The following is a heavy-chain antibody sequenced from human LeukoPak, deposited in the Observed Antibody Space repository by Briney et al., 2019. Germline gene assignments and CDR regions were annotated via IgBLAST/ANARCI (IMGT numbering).Heavy chain of an antibody. CDR3: ARGPDPVVRGPRRAFDL. CDR2: IYSGGST. V-gene: IGHV3-53*05. J-gene: IGHJ3*01. CDR1: GFTVSSNY. D-gene: IGHD3-10*01. Sequence: GGSLRLSCAASGFTVSSNYMSWVRQAPGKGLEWVSVIYSGGSTYYADSVKGRFTISRDDSKATMYLQMNSLRVDDTALYFCARGPDPVVRGPRRAFDLWGQGTMVTVSS.